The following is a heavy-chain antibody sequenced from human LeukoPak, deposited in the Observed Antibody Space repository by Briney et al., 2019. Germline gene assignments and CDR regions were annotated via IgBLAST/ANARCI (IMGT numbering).Heavy chain of an antibody. V-gene: IGHV3-21*01. J-gene: IGHJ6*03. Sequence: PGGSLRLSCAASGFTFSSYGMSWVRQAPGKGLEWVSAISSTGGPIYYADSVKGRFTISRDNAKNSLYLQMNSLRAEDTAVYYCARGRVGTTTLSYYMDVWGKGTTVTVSS. D-gene: IGHD1-26*01. CDR1: GFTFSSYG. CDR3: ARGRVGTTTLSYYMDV. CDR2: ISSTGGPI.